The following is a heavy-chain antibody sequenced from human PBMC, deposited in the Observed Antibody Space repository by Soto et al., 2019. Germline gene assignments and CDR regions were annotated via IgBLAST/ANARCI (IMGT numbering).Heavy chain of an antibody. Sequence: ASVKVSCKASGYTFTSYDINWVRQAPGQGLEWMGWMNPNSGNTDYAQKFQGRVTMTRNTSISTAYMELSSLRSDDAAVYLYARANYDILTGRGFDPWGQGTLVTVSS. V-gene: IGHV1-8*01. CDR2: MNPNSGNT. D-gene: IGHD3-9*01. CDR3: ARANYDILTGRGFDP. J-gene: IGHJ5*02. CDR1: GYTFTSYD.